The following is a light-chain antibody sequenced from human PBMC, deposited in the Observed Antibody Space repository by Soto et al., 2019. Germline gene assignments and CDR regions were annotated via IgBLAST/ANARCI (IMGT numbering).Light chain of an antibody. CDR3: QVGDSSTSSYV. Sequence: SYELTQPLSVSVALGQTARITCGGNNIGSKNVHWYQQKPGQAPVLVMYRDSNRPSGIPERFSGSNSVNTATLTISRAQAGDGADYYCQVGDSSTSSYVFGTGTKVTVL. CDR2: RDS. CDR1: NIGSKN. J-gene: IGLJ1*01. V-gene: IGLV3-9*01.